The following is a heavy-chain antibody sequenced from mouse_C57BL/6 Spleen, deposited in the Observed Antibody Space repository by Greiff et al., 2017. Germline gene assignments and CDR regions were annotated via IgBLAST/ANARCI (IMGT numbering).Heavy chain of an antibody. J-gene: IGHJ4*01. V-gene: IGHV5-17*01. CDR1: GFTFSDYG. Sequence: EVKVVESGGGLVKPGGSLKLSCAASGFTFSDYGMHWVRQAPEKGLEWVAYISSGSSTIYYADTVKGRFTISRDNAKNTLFLQMTSLRSEDTDMYYCARSLWDGNAMDYWGQGTSVTVSS. CDR2: ISSGSSTI. D-gene: IGHD4-1*01. CDR3: ARSLWDGNAMDY.